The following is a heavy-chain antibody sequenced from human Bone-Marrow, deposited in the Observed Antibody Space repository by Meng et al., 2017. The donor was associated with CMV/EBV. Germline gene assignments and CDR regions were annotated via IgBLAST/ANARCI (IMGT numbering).Heavy chain of an antibody. CDR2: ISSSSSYI. CDR1: GFTFSSYS. Sequence: GGSLRLSCAASGFTFSSYSMNWVRQAPGKGLEWVSSISSSSSYIYYADSVKGRFTISRDNAKNSLYLQMNSLRAEDTAVYYCARDLIVPAAIDYYYGMDVWVQGTTVTVSS. D-gene: IGHD2-2*01. CDR3: ARDLIVPAAIDYYYGMDV. V-gene: IGHV3-21*01. J-gene: IGHJ6*02.